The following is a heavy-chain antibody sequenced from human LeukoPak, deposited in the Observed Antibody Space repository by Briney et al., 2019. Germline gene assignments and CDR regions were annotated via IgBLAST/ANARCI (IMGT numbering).Heavy chain of an antibody. J-gene: IGHJ4*02. Sequence: PGGSPRLSCAASGFTFSNFWMHWVRQVPGKGLAWVSRLNTDGTYTGYADSVKGRFTISRDNAKSTLYLHMSSLRAEDTAVYYCARGINGPVDWGQGTLVTVSS. CDR3: ARGINGPVD. V-gene: IGHV3-74*01. D-gene: IGHD2-8*01. CDR2: LNTDGTYT. CDR1: GFTFSNFW.